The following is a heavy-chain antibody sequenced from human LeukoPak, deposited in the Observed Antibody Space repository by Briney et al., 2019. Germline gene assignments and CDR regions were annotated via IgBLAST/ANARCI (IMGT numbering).Heavy chain of an antibody. CDR1: GGSISSDSYS. CDR2: IYYSGST. D-gene: IGHD6-19*01. CDR3: ARLAIYSSGEDY. J-gene: IGHJ4*02. V-gene: IGHV4-39*01. Sequence: SETLSLTCTVSGGSISSDSYSCGWIRQPPGKGLEWIGSIYYSGSTYHNPSLKSRITISVDTSKNQFSLKLSSVTAADTAVYYCARLAIYSSGEDYWGQGTLVTVSS.